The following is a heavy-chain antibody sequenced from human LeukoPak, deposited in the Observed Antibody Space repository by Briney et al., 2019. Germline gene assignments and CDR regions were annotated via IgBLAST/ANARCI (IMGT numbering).Heavy chain of an antibody. CDR2: INPNSGVT. CDR1: GYTFTDDY. Sequence: GASVKVSCKASGYTFTDDYVHWVRQAPGQGLEWMGWINPNSGVTNYAQKFQGRVTMTRDMSISTAYMELSRLRSDDTAVYYCARDGWYETGSGWYAFDIWGQGTMVTVSS. D-gene: IGHD6-19*01. CDR3: ARDGWYETGSGWYAFDI. V-gene: IGHV1-2*02. J-gene: IGHJ3*02.